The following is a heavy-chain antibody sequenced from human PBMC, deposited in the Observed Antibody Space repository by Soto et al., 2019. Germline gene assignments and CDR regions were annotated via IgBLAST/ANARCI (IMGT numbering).Heavy chain of an antibody. V-gene: IGHV3-11*06. CDR3: ARDGGEVIPAAIGGGYGMDV. Sequence: QVQLVESGGGLVKPGGSLRLSCAASGFTFSDYYMSWIRRAPGMGLEWISYISGSNIYTNYADSVKGRFTISRDNANNSLYLQMDSLRVEDTAVYYCARDGGEVIPAAIGGGYGMDVWGQGTTVTVSS. CDR2: ISGSNIYT. D-gene: IGHD2-2*01. J-gene: IGHJ6*02. CDR1: GFTFSDYY.